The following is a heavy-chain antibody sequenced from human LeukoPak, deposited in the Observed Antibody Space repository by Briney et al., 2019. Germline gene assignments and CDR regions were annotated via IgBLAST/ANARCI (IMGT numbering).Heavy chain of an antibody. D-gene: IGHD2-2*01. CDR2: ISSSSSYI. Sequence: PGGSLRLSCPASGFIFSNYSMNWVRQAPGKGLDGVSSISSSSSYIYYADSVKGRFTISRDNSKNTLFLQMTSLRAEDTAMYYCARETYCSSATCRRPTDWFDPWGQGTLVIVSS. CDR1: GFIFSNYS. CDR3: ARETYCSSATCRRPTDWFDP. J-gene: IGHJ5*02. V-gene: IGHV3-21*06.